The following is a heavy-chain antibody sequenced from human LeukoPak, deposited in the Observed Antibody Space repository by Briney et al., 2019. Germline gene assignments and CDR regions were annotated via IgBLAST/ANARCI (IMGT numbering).Heavy chain of an antibody. J-gene: IGHJ4*02. CDR3: ARGDYYGSLGYFDY. Sequence: EASVKVSRKASGYTFTGYYMHWVRQAPGQGLEWMGWIASYSGNTKYAENLQGRVTMTTDTSTSTAYMELRSLRSDDTAVYYCARGDYYGSLGYFDYWGQGTLVTVSS. V-gene: IGHV1-18*04. D-gene: IGHD3-10*01. CDR2: IASYSGNT. CDR1: GYTFTGYY.